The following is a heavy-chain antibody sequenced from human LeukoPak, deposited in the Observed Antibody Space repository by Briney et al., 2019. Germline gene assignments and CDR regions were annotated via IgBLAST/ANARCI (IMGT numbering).Heavy chain of an antibody. CDR3: ARLYWGLGAFDI. CDR1: GGSISSYY. Sequence: PSETLSLTCTVSGGSISSYYWSWIRQPPGKGLEWIGSIYHNESTYYNPSLKSRVTISVDTSKNQFSLKLSSVTAADTAVYYCARLYWGLGAFDIWGQGTMVTVSS. V-gene: IGHV4-59*08. J-gene: IGHJ3*02. CDR2: IYHNEST. D-gene: IGHD3-16*01.